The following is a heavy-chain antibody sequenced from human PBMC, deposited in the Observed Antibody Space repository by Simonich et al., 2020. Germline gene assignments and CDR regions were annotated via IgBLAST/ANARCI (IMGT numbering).Heavy chain of an antibody. CDR1: GYTFTGYY. D-gene: IGHD7-27*01. CDR3: ASGWDWGFSHMSDY. Sequence: QVQLVQSGAEVKKPVASVKVSCKASGYTFTGYYMHWVRQAPGQGLGGSGPSSPIRSGTHCAKKFQDGVTMTRDTSISTAYMELSRLRSDDTAVYYCASGWDWGFSHMSDYWGQGTLVTVSS. J-gene: IGHJ4*02. V-gene: IGHV1-2*06. CDR2: SSPIRSGT.